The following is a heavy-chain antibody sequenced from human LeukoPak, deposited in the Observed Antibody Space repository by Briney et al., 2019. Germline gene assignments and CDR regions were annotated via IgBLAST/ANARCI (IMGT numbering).Heavy chain of an antibody. D-gene: IGHD6-19*01. V-gene: IGHV4-59*12. CDR1: GGSISSYY. Sequence: SETLSLTCTVSGGSISSYYWSWIRQPPGKGLEWIAYISDIGSINYNPSLKSRVTISVDTSKNQFSLKLSSVTAADTAVYYCARGLRSVAGTSFDYWGQGTLVTVSS. CDR2: ISDIGSI. J-gene: IGHJ4*02. CDR3: ARGLRSVAGTSFDY.